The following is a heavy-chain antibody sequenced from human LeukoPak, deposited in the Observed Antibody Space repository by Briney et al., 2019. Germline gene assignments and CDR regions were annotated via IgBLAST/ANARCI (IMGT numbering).Heavy chain of an antibody. CDR1: GFTFSSYW. J-gene: IGHJ4*02. D-gene: IGHD6-19*01. V-gene: IGHV3-7*01. CDR3: ARGSTYSSGWYVGFDY. CDR2: IKQDGSEK. Sequence: AGGSLRLSCAASGFTFSSYWMSWVRQAPGKGLEWVANIKQDGSEKYYVDSVKGRFTISRDNAKNSLYLQMNSLRAEDTAVYYCARGSTYSSGWYVGFDYWGQGTLVTVSS.